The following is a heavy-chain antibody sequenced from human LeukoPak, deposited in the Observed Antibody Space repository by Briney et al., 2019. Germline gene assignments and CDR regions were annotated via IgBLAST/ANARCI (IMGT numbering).Heavy chain of an antibody. Sequence: GGSLRLSCAASGFTVSSNYMSWVRQAPGKGLEGVSVIYWGGSTYYADSVKGRFTISRDNSKNTLYLQINNLRAEDTAVYYCAMATWVGGLDYWGQGTLVTVSS. J-gene: IGHJ4*02. CDR2: IYWGGST. CDR1: GFTVSSNY. D-gene: IGHD1-26*01. V-gene: IGHV3-66*01. CDR3: AMATWVGGLDY.